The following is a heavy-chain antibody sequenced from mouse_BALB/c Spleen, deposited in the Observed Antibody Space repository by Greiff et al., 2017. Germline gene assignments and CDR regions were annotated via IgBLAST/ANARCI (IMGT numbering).Heavy chain of an antibody. V-gene: IGHV5-6-3*01. CDR3: ARATYFYAMDY. Sequence: EVKVVESGGGLVQPGGSLKLSCAASGFTFSSYGMSWVRQTPDKRLELVATINSNGGSTYYPDSVKGRFTISRDNAKNTLYLQMSSLKSEDTAMYYCARATYFYAMDYWGQGTSVTVSS. J-gene: IGHJ4*01. CDR2: INSNGGST. CDR1: GFTFSSYG.